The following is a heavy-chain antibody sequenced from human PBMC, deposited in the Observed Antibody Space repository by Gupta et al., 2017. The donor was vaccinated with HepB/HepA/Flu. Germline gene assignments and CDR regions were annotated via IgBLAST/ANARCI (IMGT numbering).Heavy chain of an antibody. D-gene: IGHD3-22*01. V-gene: IGHV3-33*01. CDR3: ARRHSSSPHWFDP. J-gene: IGHJ5*02. CDR2: IWYDGSKK. CDR1: GFTFRSYG. Sequence: QVQLVESGGGVVQPGRSLRLSCAASGFTFRSYGMHRVRQAPGKGLEWVAVIWYDGSKKYYADSVKGRFSISRDNSKNRMYLEMNSLRVEDTAVYYCARRHSSSPHWFDPWGQGTLVTVSS.